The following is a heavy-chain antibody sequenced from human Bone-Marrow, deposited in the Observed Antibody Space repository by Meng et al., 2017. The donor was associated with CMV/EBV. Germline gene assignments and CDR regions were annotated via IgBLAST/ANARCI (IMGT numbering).Heavy chain of an antibody. CDR3: ARGRYYDSSGSGGFDP. V-gene: IGHV3-30-3*01. Sequence: GESLKISCAASGFTFSNAWMSWVRQAPGKGLEWVAVISYDGSNKYYADSVKGRFTISRDNSKNTLYLQMNSLRAEDTAVYYCARGRYYDSSGSGGFDPWGQGTLVTVSS. J-gene: IGHJ5*02. CDR1: GFTFSNAW. D-gene: IGHD3-22*01. CDR2: ISYDGSNK.